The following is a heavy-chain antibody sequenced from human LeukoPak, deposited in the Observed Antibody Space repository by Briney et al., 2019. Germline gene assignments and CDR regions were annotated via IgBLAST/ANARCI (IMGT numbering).Heavy chain of an antibody. CDR2: MNPNSGNT. D-gene: IGHD2-2*01. J-gene: IGHJ6*02. CDR3: AREIVVVPAAIDYYYYGMDV. Sequence: ASVKVSCKAPGYTFTSYDINWVRQATGQGLEWMGWMNPNSGNTGYAQKFQGRVTMTRNTSISTAYMELSSLRSEDTAVYYCAREIVVVPAAIDYYYYGMDVWGQGTTVTVSS. V-gene: IGHV1-8*01. CDR1: GYTFTSYD.